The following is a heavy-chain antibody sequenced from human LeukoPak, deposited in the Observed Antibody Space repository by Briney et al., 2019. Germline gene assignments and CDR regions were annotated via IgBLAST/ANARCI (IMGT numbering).Heavy chain of an antibody. CDR2: IWYDGSTK. CDR1: GFAFSSYG. D-gene: IGHD5-12*01. Sequence: GGSLRLSCAASGFAFSSYGMHWVRQAPGKGLEWVAVIWYDGSTKYYADSVKGRFTISRDNSKNTLYLQMNSLRAEDTAVYYCAREAIVATVDYWGQGTLVTVSS. V-gene: IGHV3-33*01. CDR3: AREAIVATVDY. J-gene: IGHJ4*02.